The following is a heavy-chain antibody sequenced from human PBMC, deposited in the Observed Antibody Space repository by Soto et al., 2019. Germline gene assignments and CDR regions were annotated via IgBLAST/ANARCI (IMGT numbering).Heavy chain of an antibody. D-gene: IGHD2-15*01. V-gene: IGHV1-69*02. CDR2: IIPILGIA. Sequence: ASVKVSCKASVGTFSSYTISWVRQAPGQGLEWMGRIIPILGIANYAQKFQGRVTITADKSTSTAYMELSSLRSEDTAVYYCARVTSCSGGSCYDYWGQGTLVTVSS. CDR3: ARVTSCSGGSCYDY. J-gene: IGHJ4*02. CDR1: VGTFSSYT.